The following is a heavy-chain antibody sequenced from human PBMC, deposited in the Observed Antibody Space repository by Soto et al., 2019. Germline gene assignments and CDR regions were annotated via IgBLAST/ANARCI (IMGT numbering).Heavy chain of an antibody. V-gene: IGHV3-23*01. J-gene: IGHJ3*02. CDR2: NSGSGGST. Sequence: VGSLRLSCAASAFTFSRYAMSWVPQAPVNRHEWVYANSGSGGSTYYADTVKGRFIISRDNAKNALYLQMNSLRAEDTAVYYCAKAWGDLRRYYDSSGDAFDIWGQGTMVTVS. CDR3: AKAWGDLRRYYDSSGDAFDI. D-gene: IGHD3-22*01. CDR1: AFTFSRYA.